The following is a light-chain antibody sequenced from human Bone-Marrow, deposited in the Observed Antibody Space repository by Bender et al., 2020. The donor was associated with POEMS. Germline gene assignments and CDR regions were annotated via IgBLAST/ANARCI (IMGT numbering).Light chain of an antibody. CDR2: EVS. CDR1: SSNVGSYNL. J-gene: IGLJ2*01. V-gene: IGLV2-23*02. Sequence: QSALTQPASVSGSPGQSITISCTGTSSNVGSYNLVSWYQQYPGKAPKLMIYEVSKRPSGVSNRFSGSKSGNTASLTISGLQAEDEADYYCCSYASGNTVVFGGGTTVTVL. CDR3: CSYASGNTVV.